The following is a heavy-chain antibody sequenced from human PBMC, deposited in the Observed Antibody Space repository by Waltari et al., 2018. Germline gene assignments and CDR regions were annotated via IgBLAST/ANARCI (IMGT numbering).Heavy chain of an antibody. V-gene: IGHV4-34*01. CDR1: GGSFSGYY. Sequence: QVQLQQWGAGLLKPSETLSLTCAVYGGSFSGYYWSWLRPPPGKGLEWIGEINHSGSTNYNPSLKSRVTISVDTSKNQFSLKLSSVTAADTAVYYCATSYYDFWSGYTYYFDYWGQGTLVTVSS. D-gene: IGHD3-3*01. CDR2: INHSGST. J-gene: IGHJ4*02. CDR3: ATSYYDFWSGYTYYFDY.